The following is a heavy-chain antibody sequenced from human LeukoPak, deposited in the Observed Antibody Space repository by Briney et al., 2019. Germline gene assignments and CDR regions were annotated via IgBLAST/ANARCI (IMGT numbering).Heavy chain of an antibody. CDR1: GFTFGDYA. V-gene: IGHV3-49*04. CDR3: TRDCSSTSCFYGMDV. CDR2: IRSKAYGGTI. D-gene: IGHD2-2*01. J-gene: IGHJ6*02. Sequence: GGSLRLSCTASGFTFGDYAMTWVRQAPGKGLEWVGFIRSKAYGGTIEYAASVEGRFIISRDDSKSIAYLQMNSLKTEDTAVFYCTRDCSSTSCFYGMDVWGQGTTVTVSS.